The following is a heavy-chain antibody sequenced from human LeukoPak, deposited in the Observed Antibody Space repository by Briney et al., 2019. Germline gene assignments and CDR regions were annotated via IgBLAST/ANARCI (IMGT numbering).Heavy chain of an antibody. CDR2: IYYSGST. V-gene: IGHV4-59*08. D-gene: IGHD3-22*01. J-gene: IGHJ4*02. CDR3: ARHASAYYEAFYFDY. Sequence: SETLSLTCTVSGGSISSYYWSWIRQPPGKGLEWIGYIYYSGSTNYSPSLKSRVSISLSTSNIHFSLKLSSVTAADTAVYYCARHASAYYEAFYFDYWGQGTLVTVSS. CDR1: GGSISSYY.